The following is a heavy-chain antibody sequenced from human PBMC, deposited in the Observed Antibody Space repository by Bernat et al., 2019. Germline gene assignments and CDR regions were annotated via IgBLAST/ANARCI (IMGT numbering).Heavy chain of an antibody. Sequence: QVQLQESGPGLVKPSQTLSLTCTVSGGSITRGGYYWSWIRHHPAKGLEWIGYIDDSESTYYNPSLESRVDISVDTSKTQLSLRLTSLTAADTALYYCAREYRYGYYFDYWGQGTLVTLSS. CDR3: AREYRYGYYFDY. D-gene: IGHD5-18*01. CDR2: IDDSEST. V-gene: IGHV4-31*03. J-gene: IGHJ4*02. CDR1: GGSITRGGYY.